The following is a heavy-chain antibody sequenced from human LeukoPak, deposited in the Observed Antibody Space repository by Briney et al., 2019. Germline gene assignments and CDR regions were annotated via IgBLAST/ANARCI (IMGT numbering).Heavy chain of an antibody. CDR1: GFTFSSYA. V-gene: IGHV3-23*01. D-gene: IGHD3-22*01. CDR3: ARGGSSGYYP. CDR2: ISDSAVGT. J-gene: IGHJ5*02. Sequence: GGSLRLSCATSGFTFSSYAMSWVRQAPGKGLEWVSIISDSAVGTYYTDSVKGRFTISRDNSKNTLYLQMNSLRAEDTAVYYCARGGSSGYYPMAQGTLVTVSS.